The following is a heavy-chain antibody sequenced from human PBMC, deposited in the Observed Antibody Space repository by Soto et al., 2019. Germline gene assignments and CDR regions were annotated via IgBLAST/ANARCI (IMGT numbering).Heavy chain of an antibody. J-gene: IGHJ6*02. Sequence: PSETLSLTCAVSSYSISIGHYWVWIRQPPGKGLEWIGSIYHSGRTHHNPSLESRVTISVDTSKNQFSLKLSSVTAADTAVYYCARSYDSSGYSPNSDSGLDVWGQGTPVTVSS. V-gene: IGHV4-38-2*01. CDR3: ARSYDSSGYSPNSDSGLDV. CDR1: SYSISIGHY. D-gene: IGHD3-22*01. CDR2: IYHSGRT.